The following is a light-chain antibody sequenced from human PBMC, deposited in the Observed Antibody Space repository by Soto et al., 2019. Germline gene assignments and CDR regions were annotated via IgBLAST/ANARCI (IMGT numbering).Light chain of an antibody. V-gene: IGKV3-11*01. J-gene: IGKJ5*01. CDR1: QSVNKH. CDR3: QQYNSYSIT. Sequence: EIVLPQSPATLSVSPGERATLSCRASQSVNKHLAWYQHKPGQAPRLLIYDTSYRATGIPARFSGTGSGTEFTLTHRSLQPDDFATYYCQQYNSYSITFGQGTRLEI. CDR2: DTS.